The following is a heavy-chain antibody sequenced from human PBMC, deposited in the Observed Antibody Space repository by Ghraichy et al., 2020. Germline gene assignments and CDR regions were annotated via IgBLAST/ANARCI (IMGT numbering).Heavy chain of an antibody. CDR2: ITTNGGTT. J-gene: IGHJ6*02. V-gene: IGHV3-64*01. CDR1: GFTFSTYA. CDR3: ARALLRFLGYGMDV. D-gene: IGHD3-3*01. Sequence: GGSLRLSCAASGFTFSTYAMHWVRQAPGKGLEYVSGITTNGGTTNYANSVKGRFTISRDNSKNTLYLQMGSLRAEDMAVYYCARALLRFLGYGMDVWGQGTTVTVSS.